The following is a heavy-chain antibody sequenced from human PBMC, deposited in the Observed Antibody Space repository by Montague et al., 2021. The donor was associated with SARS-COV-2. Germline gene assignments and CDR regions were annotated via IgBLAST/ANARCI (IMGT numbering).Heavy chain of an antibody. D-gene: IGHD2/OR15-2a*01. CDR1: GDSITSDVCY. CDR2: LYTTGST. J-gene: IGHJ4*02. Sequence: TLSLTCTVSGDSITSDVCYWSWHPQPAGKGLEWIGRLYTTGSTNYNPSLKRRLTISLDTSQNQFSLKLSSVTAADTAVYYCAGDDFRWDFDCWGQGTLVTVSS. CDR3: AGDDFRWDFDC. V-gene: IGHV4-61*02.